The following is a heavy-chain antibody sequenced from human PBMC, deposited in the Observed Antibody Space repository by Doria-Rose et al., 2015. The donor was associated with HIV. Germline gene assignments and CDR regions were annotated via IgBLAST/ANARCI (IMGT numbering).Heavy chain of an antibody. CDR3: ARIKSSRWYHKYYFDF. Sequence: QVTLKESGPVLVKPTETLTLTCTVSGVSLSSPGMGVSWIRQPPGKALEWLANIFSDDEVSYKTSLKSRLTISRDTSKSLVVLTMPDMDPVDTATYYCARIKSSRWYHKYYFDFWGQGTLVIVSA. D-gene: IGHD6-13*01. J-gene: IGHJ4*02. V-gene: IGHV2-26*01. CDR2: IFSDDEV. CDR1: GVSLSSPGMG.